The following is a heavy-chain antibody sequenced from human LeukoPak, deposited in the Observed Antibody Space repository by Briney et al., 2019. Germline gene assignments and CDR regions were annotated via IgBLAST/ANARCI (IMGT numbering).Heavy chain of an antibody. V-gene: IGHV1-46*01. CDR2: INPSGGST. CDR1: GYTFTSYY. CDR3: ARGAYDILHYNWFDP. Sequence: ASVKVSCKASGYTFTSYYMHWVRQAPGQGLGWMGIINPSGGSTSYAQKFQGRVTMTRDMSTSTVYMELSSLRSEDTAVYYCARGAYDILHYNWFDPWGQGTLVTVSS. D-gene: IGHD3-9*01. J-gene: IGHJ5*02.